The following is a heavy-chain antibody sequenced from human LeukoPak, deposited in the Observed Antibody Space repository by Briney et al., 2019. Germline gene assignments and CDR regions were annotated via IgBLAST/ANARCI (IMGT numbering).Heavy chain of an antibody. CDR1: GGTFSSYA. J-gene: IGHJ4*02. Sequence: SVKVSCKASGGTFSSYAISWVRQAPEQGLEWMGGIIPIFGTANYAQKFQGRVTITTDESTSTAYMELSSLRSEDTAVYYCARGRFEYSSSSLFDYWGQGTLVTVSS. V-gene: IGHV1-69*05. CDR3: ARGRFEYSSSSLFDY. CDR2: IIPIFGTA. D-gene: IGHD6-6*01.